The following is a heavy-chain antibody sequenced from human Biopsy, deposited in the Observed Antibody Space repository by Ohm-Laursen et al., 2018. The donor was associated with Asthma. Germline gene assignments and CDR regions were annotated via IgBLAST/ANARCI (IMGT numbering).Heavy chain of an antibody. V-gene: IGHV3-30*18. D-gene: IGHD3-3*01. CDR1: GFSFNSYG. CDR3: AKERYYDFWSGYPI. CDR2: MSFDGRQT. J-gene: IGHJ3*02. Sequence: SLRLSCAASGFSFNSYGMHWVRQALGKGLEWVAVMSFDGRQTYYADSVKGRFTISRDNSKNTLYLQMNSLRAEDTAVYYCAKERYYDFWSGYPIWGQGTMVTVSS.